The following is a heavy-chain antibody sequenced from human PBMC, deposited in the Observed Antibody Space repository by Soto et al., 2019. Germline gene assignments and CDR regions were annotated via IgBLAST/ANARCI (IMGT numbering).Heavy chain of an antibody. CDR3: ARSALGTHFDY. Sequence: SETLSLTCTVSGGSISSYYWSWIRQPPGKGLEWIGYIYYSGSTNYNPSLKSRVTISVDTSKNQFSLKLSSVTAADTAVYYCARSALGTHFDYWGQGTLVTVYS. V-gene: IGHV4-59*01. D-gene: IGHD1-1*01. CDR1: GGSISSYY. J-gene: IGHJ4*02. CDR2: IYYSGST.